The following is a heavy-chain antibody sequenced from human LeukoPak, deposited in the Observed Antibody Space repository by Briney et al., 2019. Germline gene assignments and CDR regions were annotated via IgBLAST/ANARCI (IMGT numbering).Heavy chain of an antibody. CDR3: ARTIAVAGHDAFDI. J-gene: IGHJ3*02. Sequence: SSVTGACKASGYTLTSYGSSWVRQGHGHVLEWMGWISAYNGNTNYAQKLQGRVNMTRDPSTSTAYMELRSLRSDDTAVYYCARTIAVAGHDAFDIWGQGTMVTVSS. CDR2: ISAYNGNT. CDR1: GYTLTSYG. D-gene: IGHD6-19*01. V-gene: IGHV1-18*01.